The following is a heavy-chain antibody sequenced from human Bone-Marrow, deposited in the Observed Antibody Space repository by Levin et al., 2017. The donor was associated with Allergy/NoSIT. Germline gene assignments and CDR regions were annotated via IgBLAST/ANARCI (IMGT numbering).Heavy chain of an antibody. CDR2: IIPIFRTP. Sequence: SVKVSCKASGGSFSSYAFNWVRQAPGQGLEWMGGIIPIFRTPKYAQKFQGRVTITADESTSTAYMELSSLRSEDTAVYFCAKTSRRDNVWGSYRDWGQGTLVTVSS. D-gene: IGHD3-16*02. CDR1: GGSFSSYA. J-gene: IGHJ4*02. CDR3: AKTSRRDNVWGSYRD. V-gene: IGHV1-69*13.